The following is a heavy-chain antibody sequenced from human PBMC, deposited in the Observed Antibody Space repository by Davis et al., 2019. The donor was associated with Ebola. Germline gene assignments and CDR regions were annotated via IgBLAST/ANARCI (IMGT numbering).Heavy chain of an antibody. CDR1: GFTFSSYS. CDR2: ISGSGGST. J-gene: IGHJ4*02. CDR3: ARDRSPMATMDY. D-gene: IGHD5-24*01. V-gene: IGHV3-23*01. Sequence: PGGSLRLSCAASGFTFSSYSMSWVRQAPGKGLEWVSAISGSGGSTYYADSVKGRFTISRDNSKNTLYLQMNSLRAEDTAVYYCARDRSPMATMDYWGQGTLVTVSS.